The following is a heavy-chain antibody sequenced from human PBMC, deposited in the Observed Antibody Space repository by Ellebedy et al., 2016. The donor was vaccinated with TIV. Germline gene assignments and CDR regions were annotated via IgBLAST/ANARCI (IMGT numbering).Heavy chain of an antibody. J-gene: IGHJ4*02. CDR1: GFTFSSYG. CDR2: ISYDGSNK. Sequence: GESLKISXAASGFTFSSYGMHWVRQAPGKGLEWVAVISYDGSNKYYADSVKVRFTISRDNSKNTLYLQMNSLRAEDTAVYYCAKDLGDIVVVVAATSDYWGQGTLVTVSS. V-gene: IGHV3-30*18. CDR3: AKDLGDIVVVVAATSDY. D-gene: IGHD2-15*01.